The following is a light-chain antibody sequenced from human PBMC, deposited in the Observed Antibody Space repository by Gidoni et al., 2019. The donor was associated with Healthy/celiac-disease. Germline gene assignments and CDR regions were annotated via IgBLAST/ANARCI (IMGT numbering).Light chain of an antibody. V-gene: IGKV1-33*01. J-gene: IGKJ3*01. CDR1: QDISNY. Sequence: DIQLTQSPSSLSASVGDSVTITCQASQDISNYLNWYQQKPGKAPKLLIDDASNLEIGVPSRFSGSGSGTDFTFTISRLQPEDIATYYCQQYDNLLFTFGPGTKVDIK. CDR3: QQYDNLLFT. CDR2: DAS.